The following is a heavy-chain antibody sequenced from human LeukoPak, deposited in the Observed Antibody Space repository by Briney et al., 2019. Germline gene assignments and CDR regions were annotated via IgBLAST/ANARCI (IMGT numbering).Heavy chain of an antibody. CDR2: ISYTGST. CDR1: GGSIDGGDFF. CDR3: AREGGSGNYKRPVDS. D-gene: IGHD3-10*01. Sequence: PSETLSLTCTVSGGSIDGGDFFWTWIRQPPGKDLEWIGYISYTGSTYYNPSLKSRVSISVDASKNQFSLKLSSVTAADTAVYYCAREGGSGNYKRPVDSWGQGTLVTVSS. J-gene: IGHJ4*02. V-gene: IGHV4-30-4*01.